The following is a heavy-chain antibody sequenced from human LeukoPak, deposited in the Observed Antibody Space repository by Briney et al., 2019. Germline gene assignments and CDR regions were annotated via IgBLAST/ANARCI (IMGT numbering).Heavy chain of an antibody. J-gene: IGHJ4*02. D-gene: IGHD5-18*01. CDR3: AREGIAYSAGDY. V-gene: IGHV4-4*02. Sequence: SETLSLTCVVSGGSISSSNWWSWVRQPPGKGLEWIGEISQSGSTNYNPSLKSRVTISIDKSKNQFSLKVSSVTAADTAVYYCAREGIAYSAGDYWGQGTLVTVSS. CDR2: ISQSGST. CDR1: GGSISSSNW.